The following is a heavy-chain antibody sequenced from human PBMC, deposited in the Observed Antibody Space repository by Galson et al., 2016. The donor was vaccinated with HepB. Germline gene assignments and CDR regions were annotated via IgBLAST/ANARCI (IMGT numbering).Heavy chain of an antibody. CDR3: ARRGIGVAGRGGIDY. J-gene: IGHJ4*02. Sequence: SVKVSCKASEYTFTNYYMHWVRQAPGQGLEWMGIINPSGGTTTYAQKFQGSVTMTRDTSTTTVYMELSSLRSADTAMYYCARRGIGVAGRGGIDYWGQGTLITVSS. CDR2: INPSGGTT. CDR1: EYTFTNYY. V-gene: IGHV1-46*01. D-gene: IGHD6-19*01.